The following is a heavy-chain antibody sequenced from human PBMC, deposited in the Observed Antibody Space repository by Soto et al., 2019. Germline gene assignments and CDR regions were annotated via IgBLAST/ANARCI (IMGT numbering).Heavy chain of an antibody. D-gene: IGHD6-6*01. Sequence: SVKVSCKASGGTFSSYAISWVRQAPGQGLEWMGGIIPIYGTANYAQKFQGRVTITADESTSTAYMELSSLRSEDTAVYYCARDRWESSSSVWFDPWGQGTLVTVSS. CDR2: IIPIYGTA. CDR3: ARDRWESSSSVWFDP. CDR1: GGTFSSYA. V-gene: IGHV1-69*13. J-gene: IGHJ5*02.